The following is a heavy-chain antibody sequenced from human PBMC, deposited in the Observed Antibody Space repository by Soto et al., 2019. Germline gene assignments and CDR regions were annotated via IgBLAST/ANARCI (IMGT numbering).Heavy chain of an antibody. D-gene: IGHD2-2*01. CDR1: GFTFSSYW. Sequence: GGSLRLSCAASGFTFSSYWMSWVRQAPGKGLEWVANIKQDGSEKYYVDSVKGRFTISRDNAKNSLYLQMNSLRAEDTAVYYCARVDGVVVVPAAMAWDYWGQGTLVTVSS. V-gene: IGHV3-7*01. J-gene: IGHJ4*02. CDR2: IKQDGSEK. CDR3: ARVDGVVVVPAAMAWDY.